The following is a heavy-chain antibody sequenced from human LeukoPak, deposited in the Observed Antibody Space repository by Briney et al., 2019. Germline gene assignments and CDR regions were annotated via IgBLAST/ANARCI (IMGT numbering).Heavy chain of an antibody. CDR1: GFTFSNYG. J-gene: IGHJ4*02. CDR2: ISGSAATI. CDR3: TTDQRWEVTLNV. Sequence: GGTLRLSCAASGFTFSNYGMTWVRQAPGKGLELFSSISGSAATISYADSVKGRFTISRDNSKNTLYLQMNSLKTEDTAVYYCTTDQRWEVTLNVWGQGTLVTVSS. D-gene: IGHD1-26*01. V-gene: IGHV3-23*01.